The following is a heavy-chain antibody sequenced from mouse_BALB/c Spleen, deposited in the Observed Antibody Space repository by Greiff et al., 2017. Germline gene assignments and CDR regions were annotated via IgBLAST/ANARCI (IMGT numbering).Heavy chain of an antibody. Sequence: VQLQQSGAELVRPGALVKLSCKASGSNIKEHYMHWVKQRPEQGMEWIGWIDSENGNTIYDPKVQGKANITSNTSYNTAYLQRSSLTSEDTAVFCCALTTVGTFMGYGGEGTSVTVSA. CDR2: IDSENGNT. CDR3: ALTTVGTFMGY. J-gene: IGHJ4*01. D-gene: IGHD1-1*01. V-gene: IGHV14-1*02. CDR1: GSNIKEHY.